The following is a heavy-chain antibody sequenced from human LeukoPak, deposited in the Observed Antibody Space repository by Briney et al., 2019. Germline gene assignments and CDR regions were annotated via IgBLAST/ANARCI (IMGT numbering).Heavy chain of an antibody. CDR3: AKDDGYSYGYFDAFDI. CDR2: ISGSGGST. D-gene: IGHD5-18*01. V-gene: IGHV3-23*01. J-gene: IGHJ3*02. Sequence: GGSLRLSCAASGFTFSSSGMSWVRQAPGKGLEWVSAISGSGGSTYYADSVKGRFTISRDNSKNTLYLQMNSLRAEDTAVYYCAKDDGYSYGYFDAFDIWGQGTMVTVSS. CDR1: GFTFSSSG.